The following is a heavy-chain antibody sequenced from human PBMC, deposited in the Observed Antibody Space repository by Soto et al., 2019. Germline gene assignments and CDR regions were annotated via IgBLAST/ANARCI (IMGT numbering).Heavy chain of an antibody. D-gene: IGHD4-17*01. V-gene: IGHV4-59*01. CDR1: GGSTSSYY. CDR3: ARSTGYGDCYFDY. Sequence: SETLSLTCTVSGGSTSSYYWNWIRQPPGKGLDWIGYIFHSGSTIYNPSLKSRVTNSIDTSKNQVSLKLRSVTAADSAVYYCARSTGYGDCYFDYWGQGILVTVS. CDR2: IFHSGST. J-gene: IGHJ4*02.